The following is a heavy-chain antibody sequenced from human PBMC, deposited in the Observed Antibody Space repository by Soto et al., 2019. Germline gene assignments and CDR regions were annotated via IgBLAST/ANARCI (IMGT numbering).Heavy chain of an antibody. CDR1: SYTFTGYY. J-gene: IGHJ4*02. Sequence: ASVKVSCKASSYTFTGYYLHWVRQAPGQGLEWMGWINPKTGDTTYAQKFQGRVTLTRDTSISTAYMELGRLGSDDTAVYYCARDNSGIEYGDFYDRGQGPMVTVSS. D-gene: IGHD1-26*01. V-gene: IGHV1-2*02. CDR3: ARDNSGIEYGDFYD. CDR2: INPKTGDT.